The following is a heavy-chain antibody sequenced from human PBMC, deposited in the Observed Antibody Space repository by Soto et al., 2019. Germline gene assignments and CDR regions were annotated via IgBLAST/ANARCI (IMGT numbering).Heavy chain of an antibody. CDR3: VSSRSAIYGDALDV. Sequence: PSETLSLTCTVSGGSISSGGYYWSWIRQHPGKGLEWIGYIYYSGSTYYNPSLKSRVTISVDTSKNQFSLKLSSVTAADTAVYYCVSSRSAIYGDALDVWGQGTMVTVSS. CDR1: GGSISSGGYY. D-gene: IGHD2-2*01. CDR2: IYYSGST. J-gene: IGHJ3*01. V-gene: IGHV4-31*03.